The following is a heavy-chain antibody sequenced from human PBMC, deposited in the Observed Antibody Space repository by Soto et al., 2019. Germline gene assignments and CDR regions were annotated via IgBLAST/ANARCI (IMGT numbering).Heavy chain of an antibody. CDR3: AHAYGGRSLY. D-gene: IGHD1-26*01. CDR2: IYWDDRK. CDR1: GFSLTTDRVG. V-gene: IGHV2-5*02. J-gene: IGHJ4*02. Sequence: QITLKETGPTLVKPTQTLTLTCTFSGFSLTTDRVGVGWIRQPPGEAREWLEVIYWDDRKTYRPSLESRLTITKDTSKNQVALTMTNMDFLDTATYYCAHAYGGRSLYWGQGTLVTVSS.